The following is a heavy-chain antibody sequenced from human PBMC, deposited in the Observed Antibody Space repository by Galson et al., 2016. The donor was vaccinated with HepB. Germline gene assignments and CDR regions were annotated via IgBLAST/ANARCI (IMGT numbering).Heavy chain of an antibody. Sequence: SLRLSCAASGFTFNTYGMHWVRQAPGKGLEWVAIIWFDGSNKYYADSVKGRFSVSRDNSKNTLHLQMHSLRAEDTAVYYCARGNYGDYSFDYWGQGTLVTVSS. CDR2: IWFDGSNK. CDR3: ARGNYGDYSFDY. V-gene: IGHV3-33*01. D-gene: IGHD4-17*01. J-gene: IGHJ4*02. CDR1: GFTFNTYG.